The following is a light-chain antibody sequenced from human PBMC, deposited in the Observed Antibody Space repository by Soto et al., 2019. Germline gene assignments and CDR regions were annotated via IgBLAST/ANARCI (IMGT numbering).Light chain of an antibody. CDR1: QSVSSY. V-gene: IGKV3-11*01. Sequence: EIVLTQSPATLSLSPGERATLSCRASQSVSSYLACYQQKPGQAPRLLIYDASNRATGIPARFSGSGSGTDFTLTISSLEPEDFAVYYCQQRSNWPPGYTFGQGTKLELK. CDR3: QQRSNWPPGYT. J-gene: IGKJ2*01. CDR2: DAS.